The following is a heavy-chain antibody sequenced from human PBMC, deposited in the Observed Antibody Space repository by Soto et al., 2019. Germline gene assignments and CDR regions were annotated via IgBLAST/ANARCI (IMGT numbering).Heavy chain of an antibody. CDR1: GASVSSAAYH. J-gene: IGHJ4*02. CDR3: ATLTAGGGGRGY. V-gene: IGHV4-31*03. D-gene: IGHD6-25*01. Sequence: SETLSLTCTVSGASVSSAAYHWSWIRQHPGQGLEWIGYITGSPYYNPSLKSRVTISLDTSRNQFSLELSSVTAADTALYYCATLTAGGGGRGYWGQGNLVTVSS. CDR2: ITGSP.